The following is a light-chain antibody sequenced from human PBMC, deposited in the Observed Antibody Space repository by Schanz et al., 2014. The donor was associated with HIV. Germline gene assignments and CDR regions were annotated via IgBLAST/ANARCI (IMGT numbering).Light chain of an antibody. CDR2: GTS. V-gene: IGKV3-20*01. CDR1: QSVSSQ. Sequence: EIVMTQSPATLSLSPGERATLSCRASQSVSSQLAWYQQRPGQAPRLLIYGTSTRATGIPARFSGSGSGTDFTLSISRLEPEDFAVYYCQQYGSSPPYTFGQGTKLEIK. J-gene: IGKJ2*01. CDR3: QQYGSSPPYT.